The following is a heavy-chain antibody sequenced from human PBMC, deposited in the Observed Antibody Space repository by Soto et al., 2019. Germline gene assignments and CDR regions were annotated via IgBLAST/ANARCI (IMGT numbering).Heavy chain of an antibody. CDR1: GFTFSSYD. CDR3: ARALSSSWYHYYYYMDV. CDR2: IGTAGDT. D-gene: IGHD6-13*01. V-gene: IGHV3-13*01. Sequence: PGGSLRLSCAASGFTFSSYDMHWVRQATGKGLEWVSAIGTAGDTYYPGSVKGRFTISRENAKNSLYLQMNSLRAGDTAVYYCARALSSSWYHYYYYMDVWGKGTTVTVSS. J-gene: IGHJ6*03.